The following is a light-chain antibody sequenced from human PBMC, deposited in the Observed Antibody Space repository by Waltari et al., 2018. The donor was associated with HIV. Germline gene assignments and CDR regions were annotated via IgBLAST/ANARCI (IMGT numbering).Light chain of an antibody. Sequence: QSALTQPASVSGSPGQSITISCTGTTSDVGGYRYVSWYQQHPGKAPQLMSYDVSNRPAGVYNRVSGSKSGNTASLTISGLQAEDEADYYCSSHTSSITYVVGTETKVTVL. V-gene: IGLV2-14*03. J-gene: IGLJ1*01. CDR3: SSHTSSITYV. CDR1: TSDVGGYRY. CDR2: DVS.